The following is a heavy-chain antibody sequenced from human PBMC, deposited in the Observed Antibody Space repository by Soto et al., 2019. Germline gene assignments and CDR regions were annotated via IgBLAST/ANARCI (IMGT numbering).Heavy chain of an antibody. CDR2: MNPNSGNT. V-gene: IGHV1-8*01. CDR1: GYTFTSYD. D-gene: IGHD6-13*01. CDR3: ARGPGSWYYYYMDV. Sequence: QVQLVQSGAEVKKPGASVKVSCQASGYTFTSYDINWVRQATGQGLEGMGWMNPNSGNTGYAQKFQGRVTMTRNTSISTAYMELSSLRSEDTAVYYCARGPGSWYYYYMDVWGKGTTVTVSS. J-gene: IGHJ6*03.